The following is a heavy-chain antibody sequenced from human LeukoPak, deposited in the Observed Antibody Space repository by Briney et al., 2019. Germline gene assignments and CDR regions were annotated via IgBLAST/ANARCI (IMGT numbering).Heavy chain of an antibody. J-gene: IGHJ4*02. CDR2: ISAYNGNT. CDR1: GYTFTSYG. V-gene: IGHV1-18*01. CDR3: ARDNTYSGYDPTDY. D-gene: IGHD5-12*01. Sequence: ASVKVSCKASGYTFTSYGISWVRQAPGQGLEWMGWISAYNGNTNYAQKLQGRVTMTTDTSTSTAYMELSSLRPEDTAVYYCARDNTYSGYDPTDYWGQGTLVTVSS.